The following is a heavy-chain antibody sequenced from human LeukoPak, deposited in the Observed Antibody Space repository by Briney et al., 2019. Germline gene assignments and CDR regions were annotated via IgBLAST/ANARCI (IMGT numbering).Heavy chain of an antibody. Sequence: SETLSLTCAVYGGSFSGYYWSWIRQPAGKGLEWIGRIYSSGSTDYNPSLKSRVTMSVDTSKNKFSLKLSSVTAADTAVYYCARDSGTTGEVKFDPWGQGTLVTVSS. J-gene: IGHJ5*02. D-gene: IGHD3-10*01. CDR3: ARDSGTTGEVKFDP. V-gene: IGHV4-4*07. CDR1: GGSFSGYY. CDR2: IYSSGST.